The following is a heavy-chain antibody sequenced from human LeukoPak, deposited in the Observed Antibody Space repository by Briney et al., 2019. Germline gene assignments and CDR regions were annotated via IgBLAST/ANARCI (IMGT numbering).Heavy chain of an antibody. CDR1: GFTFISYA. Sequence: GGSLRLSCVASGFTFISYAMHWVRQAPGKGLEWVAVISYDGSNKYYADSVKGRFTISRDNSKNTLYLQMNSLRAEDTAVYYCARSEYSGYSPLDYWGQGNLVTVSS. D-gene: IGHD5-12*01. CDR3: ARSEYSGYSPLDY. V-gene: IGHV3-30*04. J-gene: IGHJ4*02. CDR2: ISYDGSNK.